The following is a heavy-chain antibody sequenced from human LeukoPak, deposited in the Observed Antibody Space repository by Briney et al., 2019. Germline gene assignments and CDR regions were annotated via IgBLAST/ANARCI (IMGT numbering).Heavy chain of an antibody. CDR2: IYYSGST. V-gene: IGHV4-30-4*01. Sequence: SETLSLTCTVSGGSISSGDYYWSWIRQPPGKGLEWIGYIYYSGSTYYNPSLKSRVTISVDTSKNQFSLKLSSVTAAGTAVYYCARVTWNWFDPWGQGTLVTVSS. D-gene: IGHD2-21*02. J-gene: IGHJ5*02. CDR3: ARVTWNWFDP. CDR1: GGSISSGDYY.